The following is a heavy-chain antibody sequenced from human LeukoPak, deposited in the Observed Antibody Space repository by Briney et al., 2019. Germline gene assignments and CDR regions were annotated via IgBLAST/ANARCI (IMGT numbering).Heavy chain of an antibody. CDR3: ARNPTPTRSPFDI. Sequence: SEKLSCKGSGYTFTSYGISWVRQAPGQGLEWMGWGSAYNGNTNHAQKLQGRVTMTTDTSTSTAYMELRSLRSHDTAVYYCARNPTPTRSPFDIWGQGTMVTVSS. V-gene: IGHV1-18*01. CDR1: GYTFTSYG. J-gene: IGHJ3*02. CDR2: GSAYNGNT.